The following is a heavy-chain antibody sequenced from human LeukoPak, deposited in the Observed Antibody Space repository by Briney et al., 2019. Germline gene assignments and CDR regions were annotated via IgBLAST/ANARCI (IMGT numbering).Heavy chain of an antibody. V-gene: IGHV4-59*01. J-gene: IGHJ6*03. Sequence: SETLSLTCTVSGGSISSYYWSWIRQPPGKGLEWIGYIYYSGSTNYNPSLKSRVTISVDTSKNQFSLKLSSVTAADTAVYYCARGGLIAARRYYYMDVWGKGTTVTVSS. CDR1: GGSISSYY. CDR2: IYYSGST. D-gene: IGHD6-6*01. CDR3: ARGGLIAARRYYYMDV.